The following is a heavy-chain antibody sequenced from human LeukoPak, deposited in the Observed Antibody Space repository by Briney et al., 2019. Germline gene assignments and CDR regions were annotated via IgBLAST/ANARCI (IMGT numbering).Heavy chain of an antibody. V-gene: IGHV4-34*01. J-gene: IGHJ4*02. D-gene: IGHD3-22*01. Sequence: SETLSLTCAVYGGSFSGYYWSWIRQPPGKGLEWIGEINHSGSTNYNPSLKSRVTISVDTSKNQFSLKLSSVTAADTAVYYCARDPGYYYDSSGAFDYWGQGTLVTVSS. CDR2: INHSGST. CDR3: ARDPGYYYDSSGAFDY. CDR1: GGSFSGYY.